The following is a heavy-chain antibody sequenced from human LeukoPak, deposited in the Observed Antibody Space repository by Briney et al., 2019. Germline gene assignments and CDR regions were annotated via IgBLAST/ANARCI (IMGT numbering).Heavy chain of an antibody. J-gene: IGHJ6*03. D-gene: IGHD4-11*01. V-gene: IGHV3-21*01. Sequence: GGSLRLSCAASGFTFSSYNMNWVRQAPGKGLEWVSSITTSSIYIYYADSVKGRFTISRDNAKKSLYLQMNSLRAEDTAVYYCARTTVTPPYYMDVWGKGTTVTVSS. CDR3: ARTTVTPPYYMDV. CDR1: GFTFSSYN. CDR2: ITTSSIYI.